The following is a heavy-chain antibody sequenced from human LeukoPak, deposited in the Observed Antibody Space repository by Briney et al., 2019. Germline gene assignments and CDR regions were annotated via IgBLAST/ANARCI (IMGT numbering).Heavy chain of an antibody. CDR3: AKDTASSWWYFDL. CDR1: GFTFTTYA. Sequence: GGSLRLSCAASGFTFTTYALSWVRQAPGKGLEWVSSITGSGSSTYYADSVKGRFTISRDNSKNTLYLQMNSLRAEGTAVYYCAKDTASSWWYFDLWGRGTLVTVSS. D-gene: IGHD5-18*01. J-gene: IGHJ2*01. V-gene: IGHV3-23*01. CDR2: ITGSGSST.